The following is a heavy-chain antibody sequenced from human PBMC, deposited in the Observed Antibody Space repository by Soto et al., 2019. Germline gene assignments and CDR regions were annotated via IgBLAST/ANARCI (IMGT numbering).Heavy chain of an antibody. V-gene: IGHV3-30-3*01. CDR1: GFSFSAYA. J-gene: IGHJ4*02. CDR2: ISPNGNNN. D-gene: IGHD3-22*01. CDR3: ASGADYYYDSSRY. Sequence: GGSLRLSCAAPGFSFSAYALHWVRQAPGKALEWVAAISPNGNNNYYADSVKGRFTISRDTSKSTLYLQMTSLRPEDTAAYYSASGADYYYDSSRYWGQGTLVTVPS.